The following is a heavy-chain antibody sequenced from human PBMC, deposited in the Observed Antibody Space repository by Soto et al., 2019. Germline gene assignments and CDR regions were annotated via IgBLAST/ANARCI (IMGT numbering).Heavy chain of an antibody. Sequence: QVLLVESGGGVVQPGRSLRLSCAASGFTFSRYGMHWVRQAPDKGLEWVALIWYDGRTKNYADSVEGRFTISRDNSRNTLHLQLNSLRAADPAVYYCAKDVNDDGERGLANWGQGTLVSVSS. V-gene: IGHV3-33*06. CDR3: AKDVNDDGERGLAN. CDR1: GFTFSRYG. D-gene: IGHD4-17*01. J-gene: IGHJ4*02. CDR2: IWYDGRTK.